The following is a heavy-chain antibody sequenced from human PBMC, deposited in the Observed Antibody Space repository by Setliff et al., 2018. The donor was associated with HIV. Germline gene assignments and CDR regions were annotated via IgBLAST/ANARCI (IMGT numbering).Heavy chain of an antibody. J-gene: IGHJ5*01. CDR3: ARRGVPQQIDLDS. CDR2: ISSYNDNT. D-gene: IGHD3-10*01. CDR1: GYTFSYYY. Sequence: ASVKVSCKASGYTFSYYYLHWVRQAPGQAIEWMGWISSYNDNTNYALNLQGRVTMTTDTSTSTAYMELRSLRSDDTAVYYCARRGVPQQIDLDSWGHGTLVTVSS. V-gene: IGHV1-18*04.